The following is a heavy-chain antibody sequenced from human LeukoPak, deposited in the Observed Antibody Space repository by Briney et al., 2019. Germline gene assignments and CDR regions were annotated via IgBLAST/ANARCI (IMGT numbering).Heavy chain of an antibody. J-gene: IGHJ5*02. CDR1: GGSISSGGYD. Sequence: SETLSLTCTVSGGSISSGGYDWGWVRQPPGKGLEWIAYMYYSGSTYYNPSLKRRVTMSADTSKNQLSLKLSSVTAADTAVYYCARPYYYDSRIDPWGQGILVTVSS. CDR3: ARPYYYDSRIDP. D-gene: IGHD3-22*01. V-gene: IGHV4-30-4*01. CDR2: MYYSGST.